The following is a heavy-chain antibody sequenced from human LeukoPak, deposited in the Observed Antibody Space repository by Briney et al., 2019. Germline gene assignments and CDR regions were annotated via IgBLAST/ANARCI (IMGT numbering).Heavy chain of an antibody. CDR3: ARNFQYFDLPDY. D-gene: IGHD2/OR15-2a*01. CDR2: INHSGST. Sequence: SETLSLTCAVDGVSFSGYYWSWIRQPPGKGLEWIGEINHSGSTYYNPSLKSRVTISVDTSKNQFSLKLISVTAADTAVYYCARNFQYFDLPDYWGQGTLVTVSS. CDR1: GVSFSGYY. V-gene: IGHV4-34*01. J-gene: IGHJ4*02.